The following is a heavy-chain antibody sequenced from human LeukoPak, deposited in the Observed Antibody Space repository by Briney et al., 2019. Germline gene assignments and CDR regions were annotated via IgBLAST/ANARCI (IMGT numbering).Heavy chain of an antibody. D-gene: IGHD6-19*01. CDR2: ISAYNGNT. Sequence: ASVKVSCKASGYTFTSYGISWVRQAPGQGLEWMGWISAYNGNTNYAQKLQGRVTMTTDTSTSTAYMELRSLRFDDTAVYYCATFQQSYSSGWYPLGYWGQGTLVTVSS. CDR1: GYTFTSYG. J-gene: IGHJ4*02. V-gene: IGHV1-18*01. CDR3: ATFQQSYSSGWYPLGY.